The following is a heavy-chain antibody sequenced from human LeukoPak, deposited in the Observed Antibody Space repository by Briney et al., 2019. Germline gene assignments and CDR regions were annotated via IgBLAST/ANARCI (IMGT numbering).Heavy chain of an antibody. D-gene: IGHD3-10*01. CDR3: ARAYYYGTIYYYYYMDV. CDR2: INHSGTT. V-gene: IGHV4-34*01. Sequence: PSETLSLTCAVYGGSFSGYYWSWIRQPPGKGLKWIGEINHSGTTNYNPSLKSRVTISVDTSKNQFSLKLSSVTAADTAVYFCARAYYYGTIYYYYYMDVWGKGTTVTISS. J-gene: IGHJ6*03. CDR1: GGSFSGYY.